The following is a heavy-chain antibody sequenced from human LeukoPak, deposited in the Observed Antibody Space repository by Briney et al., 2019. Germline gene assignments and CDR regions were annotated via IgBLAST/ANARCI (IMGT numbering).Heavy chain of an antibody. CDR3: ARDPTYSSSWPQGGYFDY. Sequence: ASVKVSCKASGYTFTSYYMHWVRQAPGQGLEWMGIINPSGGSTSYAQKFQGRVTMTRDMSTSTVYMELSSLRSDDTAVYYCARDPTYSSSWPQGGYFDYWGQGTLVTVSS. CDR2: INPSGGST. CDR1: GYTFTSYY. V-gene: IGHV1-46*01. D-gene: IGHD6-13*01. J-gene: IGHJ4*02.